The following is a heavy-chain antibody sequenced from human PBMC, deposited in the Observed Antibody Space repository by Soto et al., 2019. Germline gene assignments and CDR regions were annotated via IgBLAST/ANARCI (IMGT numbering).Heavy chain of an antibody. CDR3: AKEEGYSSGWHFGS. D-gene: IGHD6-19*01. CDR1: GFTLTNYA. CDR2: MSGSGIST. Sequence: EVRLLEAGGSLVQPGGSLRLSCAASGFTLTNYAMTWVRQAPGKGLEWVSGMSGSGISTFYAASVKGRFTITRDNSENTLYLQMNGLSAEDTAVYYCAKEEGYSSGWHFGSWGLGTLVTVSS. J-gene: IGHJ4*02. V-gene: IGHV3-23*01.